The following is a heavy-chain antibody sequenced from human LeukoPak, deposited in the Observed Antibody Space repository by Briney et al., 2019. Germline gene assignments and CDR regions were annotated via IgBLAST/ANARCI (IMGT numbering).Heavy chain of an antibody. Sequence: ASVKVSCKASGVTFSSYAISWVQQAPGQGLEWMGRIIPIFGTANYAQKFQGRVTITTDESTSTAYMELSSLRSEDTAVYYCARDLLITYWFDPWGQGTLVTVSS. CDR2: IIPIFGTA. D-gene: IGHD3-16*01. CDR1: GVTFSSYA. J-gene: IGHJ5*02. V-gene: IGHV1-69*05. CDR3: ARDLLITYWFDP.